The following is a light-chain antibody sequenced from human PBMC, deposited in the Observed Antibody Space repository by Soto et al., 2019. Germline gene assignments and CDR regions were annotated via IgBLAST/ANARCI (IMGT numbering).Light chain of an antibody. J-gene: IGKJ1*01. CDR1: QSISPS. CDR3: QQRSNWPRT. Sequence: EIVLTQSPVTLSLSPGERATLSCRASQSISPSVAWYQQRPGQAPRLLLYDASNRAAGIPARFSGSGSGTDFTLTISSLEPEDFAVYYCQQRSNWPRTFGQGTKVEIK. V-gene: IGKV3-11*01. CDR2: DAS.